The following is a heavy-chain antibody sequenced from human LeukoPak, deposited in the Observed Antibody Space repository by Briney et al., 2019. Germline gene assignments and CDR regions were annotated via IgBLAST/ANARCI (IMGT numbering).Heavy chain of an antibody. J-gene: IGHJ3*02. CDR3: VGGRTAMSSAFDI. D-gene: IGHD5-18*01. CDR1: GVSLSSHG. Sequence: GGSLRLSCGVSGVSLSSHGMHWVRQAPGKGLEWVSVIYSGGSTYYADSVKGRFTISRDNSKNTLYLQMNSLRAEDTAVYYCVGGRTAMSSAFDIWGQGTMVTVSS. V-gene: IGHV3-53*01. CDR2: IYSGGST.